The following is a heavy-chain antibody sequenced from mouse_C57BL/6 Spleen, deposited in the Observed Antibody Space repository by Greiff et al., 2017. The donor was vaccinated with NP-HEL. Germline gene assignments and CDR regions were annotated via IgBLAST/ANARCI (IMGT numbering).Heavy chain of an antibody. D-gene: IGHD1-1*01. Sequence: EVQLQQSGPELVKPGASVKISCKASGYTFTDYYMNWVKQSHGKSLEWIGDINPNNGGTSYNQKFKGKATLTVDKSSSTAYMQLSSLTSEDSAVYYCARSGYGSSYYFDYWGQGTTLTVSS. CDR3: ARSGYGSSYYFDY. CDR1: GYTFTDYY. V-gene: IGHV1-26*01. J-gene: IGHJ2*01. CDR2: INPNNGGT.